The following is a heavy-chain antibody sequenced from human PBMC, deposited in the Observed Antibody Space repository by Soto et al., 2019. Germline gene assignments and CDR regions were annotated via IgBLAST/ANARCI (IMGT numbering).Heavy chain of an antibody. Sequence: GGSLRLSCAASGFTFSSYEMNWVRQAPGKGLEWVSYISSSGSTIYYADSVKGRFTISRDNAKNSLYLQMNSLRAEGRSGWDYYYYYGMDVWGQGTTVTVSS. J-gene: IGHJ6*02. V-gene: IGHV3-48*03. D-gene: IGHD6-19*01. CDR1: GFTFSSYE. CDR2: ISSSGSTI. CDR3: YYYYGMDV.